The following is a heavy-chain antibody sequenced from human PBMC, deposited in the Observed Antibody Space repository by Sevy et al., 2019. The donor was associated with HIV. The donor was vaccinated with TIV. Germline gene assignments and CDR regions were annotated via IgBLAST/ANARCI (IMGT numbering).Heavy chain of an antibody. V-gene: IGHV4-59*01. CDR1: GDSFSNYY. CDR2: IYYSGNT. J-gene: IGHJ4*02. Sequence: SESLSLTCTVSGDSFSNYYWSWIRQPPGKGLECIGYIYYSGNTRYNPSLKSRVTMSIDTSKTQFSLKLSSVTAADTAVYYCARGVGQHPMLQLFDQWGQGTLVTVSS. D-gene: IGHD3-16*01. CDR3: ARGVGQHPMLQLFDQ.